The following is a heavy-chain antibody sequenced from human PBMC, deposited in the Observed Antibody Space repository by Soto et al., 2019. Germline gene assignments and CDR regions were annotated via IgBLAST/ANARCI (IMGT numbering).Heavy chain of an antibody. CDR2: ISGNSDNT. CDR3: AKEDYWNPEFSYYYYMDV. J-gene: IGHJ6*03. D-gene: IGHD3-3*01. CDR1: GLTFSSYA. Sequence: GGSLRLSCAASGLTFSSYAMSWVRQAPGKGLEWVSVISGNSDNTYYADSVKGRFTISRDNSKNTLFLQMNSLRAEDTAVYYCAKEDYWNPEFSYYYYMDVWGKGTTVTVSS. V-gene: IGHV3-23*01.